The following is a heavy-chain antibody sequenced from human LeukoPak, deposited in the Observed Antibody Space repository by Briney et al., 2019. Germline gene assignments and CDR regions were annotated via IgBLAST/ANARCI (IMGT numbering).Heavy chain of an antibody. J-gene: IGHJ4*02. CDR2: IYHSGGT. V-gene: IGHV4-38-2*02. D-gene: IGHD6-19*01. CDR1: GYSISSGFY. CDR3: ARGPHSYSSGWLSTFDY. Sequence: PSETLSLTCTVSGYSISSGFYWGWIRQPPGKGLEWIGSIYHSGGTYYNPSLKSRVTISVDTSKNQFSLKLSSVTAADTAVYYCARGPHSYSSGWLSTFDYWGQGTLVTVSS.